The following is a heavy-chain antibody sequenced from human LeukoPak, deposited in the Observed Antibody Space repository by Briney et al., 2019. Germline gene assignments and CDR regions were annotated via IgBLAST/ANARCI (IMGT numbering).Heavy chain of an antibody. J-gene: IGHJ6*02. Sequence: GGSLRLSCAASGFTFSSYAMHWVRQAPGKGLEWVAVISYDGSNKYYADSVKGRFTISRDNSKNTLYLQMNSLRAEDTAVYYCARKNNFGETVSSLKYFADGMDVWGQGTTVTVSS. CDR3: ARKNNFGETVSSLKYFADGMDV. V-gene: IGHV3-30*04. CDR2: ISYDGSNK. D-gene: IGHD3-9*01. CDR1: GFTFSSYA.